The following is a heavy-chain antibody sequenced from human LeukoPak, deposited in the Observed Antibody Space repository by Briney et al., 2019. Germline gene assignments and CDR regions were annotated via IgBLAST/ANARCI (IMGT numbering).Heavy chain of an antibody. D-gene: IGHD3-16*02. Sequence: GGSLRLSCAASGFTFSSYAVSWVRQAPGKGLEWVSAISGSGGSTYYADSVKGRFTISRDNSKNTLYLQMNSLRAEDTAVYYCAKDEGYIMITFGGVIAKDYWGQGTLVTVSS. CDR2: ISGSGGST. CDR1: GFTFSSYA. J-gene: IGHJ4*02. V-gene: IGHV3-23*01. CDR3: AKDEGYIMITFGGVIAKDY.